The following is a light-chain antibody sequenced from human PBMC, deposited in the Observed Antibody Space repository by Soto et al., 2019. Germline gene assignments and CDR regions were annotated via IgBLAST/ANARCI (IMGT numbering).Light chain of an antibody. J-gene: IGKJ4*01. CDR1: QDIVKY. CDR2: AAS. V-gene: IGKV1-16*02. Sequence: DIQMTQSPSSLSASVGDRVTITCRASQDIVKYLAWFQQKPGKGPKPLIYAASSLQSGVPSKFSGSGSGTDFTLTISSLQPEDFATYYCQQYNIYPLTFGGGTKVDIK. CDR3: QQYNIYPLT.